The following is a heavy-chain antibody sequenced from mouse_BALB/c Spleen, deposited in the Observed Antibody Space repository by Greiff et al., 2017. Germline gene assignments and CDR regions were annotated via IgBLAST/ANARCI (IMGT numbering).Heavy chain of an antibody. CDR1: GFTFSDYG. D-gene: IGHD2-14*01. J-gene: IGHJ4*01. CDR3: ARGDYRYDRHYAMDY. CDR2: ISNLAYSI. Sequence: DVKLVESGGGLVQPGGSRKLSCAASGFTFSDYGMAWVRQAPGKGPEWVAFISNLAYSIYYADTVTGRFTISRENAKNTLYLEMSSLRSEDTAMYYCARGDYRYDRHYAMDYWGQGTSVTVSS. V-gene: IGHV5-15*02.